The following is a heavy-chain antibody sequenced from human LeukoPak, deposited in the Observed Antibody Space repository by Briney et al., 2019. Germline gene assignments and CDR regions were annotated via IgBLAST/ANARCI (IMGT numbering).Heavy chain of an antibody. V-gene: IGHV4-61*01. CDR1: GGSVSSGSYY. CDR2: IYYSGST. J-gene: IGHJ4*02. Sequence: SETLSLTCTVSGGSVSSGSYYWSWIRQPPGKGLEWIGYIYYSGSTSYNPSLKSRVTISVDTSKNQFSLKLSSVTAADTAVYYCARDRVGVPVWGQGTLVTVSS. D-gene: IGHD2-8*01. CDR3: ARDRVGVPV.